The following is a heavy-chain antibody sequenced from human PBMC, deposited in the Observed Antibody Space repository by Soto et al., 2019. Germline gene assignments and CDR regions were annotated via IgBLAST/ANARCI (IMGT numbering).Heavy chain of an antibody. D-gene: IGHD3-16*02. V-gene: IGHV4-59*01. CDR1: GGSISSYY. CDR3: ARVRGYDYIWGSYRYNWFDP. CDR2: IYYSGST. Sequence: PSETLSLTCTVSGGSISSYYWSWIRQPPGKGLEWIGYIYYSGSTNYNPSLKSRVTISVDTSKNQFSLKLSSVTAADTAVYYCARVRGYDYIWGSYRYNWFDPWGQGTLVTVS. J-gene: IGHJ5*02.